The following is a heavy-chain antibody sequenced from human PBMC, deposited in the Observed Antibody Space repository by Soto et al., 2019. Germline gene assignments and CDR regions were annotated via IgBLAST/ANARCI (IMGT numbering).Heavy chain of an antibody. CDR2: IYPGDSDT. J-gene: IGHJ5*02. D-gene: IGHD2-15*01. Sequence: EVQLVQSGAEVKKPGESLKISCKGSGYSFTSYWIGWVRQMPGKGLEWMGIIYPGDSDTRYSPSFQGQVTISADKSISTAYLQWSSLKASDTAMYYCARNVGYCSGGSCLMENWFDPWGQGTLVTVSS. V-gene: IGHV5-51*01. CDR3: ARNVGYCSGGSCLMENWFDP. CDR1: GYSFTSYW.